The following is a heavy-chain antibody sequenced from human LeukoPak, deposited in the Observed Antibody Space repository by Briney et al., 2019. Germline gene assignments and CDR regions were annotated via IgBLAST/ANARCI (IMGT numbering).Heavy chain of an antibody. D-gene: IGHD5-18*01. CDR1: GGSIRSSYYS. Sequence: SETLSLTCTVSGGSIRSSYYSWSWIRQPPGKGLEWIGYIYHSGSTYYNPSLKSRVTISVDRSKNQFSLKLSSVTAADTAVYYCARGGGDSYGYWYWFDPWGQGTLVTVSS. J-gene: IGHJ5*02. CDR3: ARGGGDSYGYWYWFDP. CDR2: IYHSGST. V-gene: IGHV4-30-2*01.